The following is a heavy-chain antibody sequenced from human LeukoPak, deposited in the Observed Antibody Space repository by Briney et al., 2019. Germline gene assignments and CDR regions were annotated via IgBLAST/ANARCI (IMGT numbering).Heavy chain of an antibody. Sequence: GGSLRLSCAASGFTFSSYGMHWVRQAPGKGLEWVAVIWYDGSNKYYADSVKGRFTISRDNSKNTLYLQMNSLRAEDTAVYYCAKGGRGYSYPYYFDYWGQGTLVTVSS. CDR2: IWYDGSNK. CDR1: GFTFSSYG. CDR3: AKGGRGYSYPYYFDY. D-gene: IGHD5-18*01. V-gene: IGHV3-33*06. J-gene: IGHJ4*02.